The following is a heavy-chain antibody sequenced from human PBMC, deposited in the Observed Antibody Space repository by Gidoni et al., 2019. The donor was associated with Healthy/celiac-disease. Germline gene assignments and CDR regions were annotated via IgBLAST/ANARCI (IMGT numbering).Heavy chain of an antibody. V-gene: IGHV1-58*02. CDR3: AAFSGYDSYYFDY. Sequence: QMQLVQSGPEVKKPGTSVKVSCKASGCTFTSSAMHWVRQARGQRLEWIGWIVVGSGNTNYAQKFQERVTIPRDMSTSTAYMELSSLRSEDTAVYYCAAFSGYDSYYFDYWGQGTLVTVSS. J-gene: IGHJ4*02. CDR1: GCTFTSSA. CDR2: IVVGSGNT. D-gene: IGHD5-12*01.